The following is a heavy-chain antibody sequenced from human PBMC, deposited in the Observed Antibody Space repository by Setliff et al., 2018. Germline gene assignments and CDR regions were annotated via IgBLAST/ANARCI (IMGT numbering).Heavy chain of an antibody. CDR1: GMSITSYY. CDR3: ARALRSPLGGTAFVPVHFDP. D-gene: IGHD3-16*01. CDR2: I. V-gene: IGHV4-59*01. J-gene: IGHJ5*02. Sequence: SETLSLTCSVSGMSITSYYWSWIRQSPGRGLEWIGYIYSPSLKSRVTISPDTSKNQFHLTVKSVTEADTAVYYCARALRSPLGGTAFVPVHFDPWGQGILVTV.